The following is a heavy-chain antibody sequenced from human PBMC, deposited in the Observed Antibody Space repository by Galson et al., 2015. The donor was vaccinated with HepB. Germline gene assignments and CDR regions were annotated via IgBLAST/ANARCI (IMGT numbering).Heavy chain of an antibody. Sequence: SLRLSCAASGFTVSSDYMSWVRQAPGKGLEWVSVIYSGGSTYYADSVKGRFTISRDNSKNTLYLQMNSLRAEDTAVYYCARVYSGSFGPWGQGTLVSVSS. CDR1: GFTVSSDY. J-gene: IGHJ5*02. V-gene: IGHV3-66*02. CDR3: ARVYSGSFGP. CDR2: IYSGGST. D-gene: IGHD3-10*01.